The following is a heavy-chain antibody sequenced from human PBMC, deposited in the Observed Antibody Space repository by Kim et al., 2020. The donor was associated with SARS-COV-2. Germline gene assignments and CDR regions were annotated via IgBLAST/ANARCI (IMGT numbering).Heavy chain of an antibody. CDR2: ISSSSSYI. J-gene: IGHJ5*02. CDR1: GFTFSSYS. Sequence: GGSLRLSCAASGFTFSSYSMNWVRQAPGKGLEWVSSISSSSSYIYYADSVKGRFTISRDNAKNSLYLQMNSLRAEDTAVYYCARDVYDFWSGYNNWFDPWGQGTLVTVSS. V-gene: IGHV3-21*01. CDR3: ARDVYDFWSGYNNWFDP. D-gene: IGHD3-3*01.